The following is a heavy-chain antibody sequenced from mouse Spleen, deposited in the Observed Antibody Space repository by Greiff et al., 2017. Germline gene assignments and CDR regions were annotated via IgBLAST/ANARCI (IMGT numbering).Heavy chain of an antibody. V-gene: IGHV1-4*01. J-gene: IGHJ2*01. CDR1: GYTFTSYT. Sequence: VKLQESGAELARPGASVKMSCKASGYTFTSYTMHWVKQRPGQGLEWIGYINPSSGYTKYNQKFKDKATLTADKSSSTAYMQLSSLTSEDSAVYYCARILRLGYFDYWGQGTTLTVSS. CDR2: INPSSGYT. D-gene: IGHD1-2*01. CDR3: ARILRLGYFDY.